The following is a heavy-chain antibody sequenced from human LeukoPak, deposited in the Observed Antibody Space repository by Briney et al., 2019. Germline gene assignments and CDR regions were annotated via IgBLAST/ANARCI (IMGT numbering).Heavy chain of an antibody. D-gene: IGHD3-22*01. CDR2: MNPNSGNT. V-gene: IGHV1-8*03. J-gene: IGHJ6*03. Sequence: ASVKVSCKASGYTFTSYDINWVRQATGQGLEWMGWMNPNSGNTGYAQKFQGRVTITRNTSISTAYMELSSLGSEDTAVYYCARVEVTAGYYPHYYYYYMDVWGKGTTVTVSS. CDR3: ARVEVTAGYYPHYYYYYMDV. CDR1: GYTFTSYD.